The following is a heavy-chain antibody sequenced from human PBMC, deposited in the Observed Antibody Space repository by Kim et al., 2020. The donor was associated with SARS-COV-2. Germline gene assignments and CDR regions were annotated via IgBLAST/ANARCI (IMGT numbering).Heavy chain of an antibody. CDR2: ISYDGEYT. Sequence: GGSLRLSCAASGFTFNAYAMSWVRQAPGKGLEWVSSISYDGEYTYYADSVRGQFTISRDNSKNTLYLQMNSLRAEDTAVYYCAKANGACSCGSCYFDYWG. V-gene: IGHV3-23*01. D-gene: IGHD2-15*01. J-gene: IGHJ4*03. CDR1: GFTFNAYA. CDR3: AKANGACSCGSCYFDY.